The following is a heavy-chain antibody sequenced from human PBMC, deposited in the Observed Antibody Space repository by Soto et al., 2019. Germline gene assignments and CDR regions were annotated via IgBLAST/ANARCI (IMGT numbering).Heavy chain of an antibody. CDR1: CWSYSGYY. CDR2: INHSGRT. J-gene: IGHJ6*01. CDR3: ARSVLAVAVAYYYGMEV. Sequence: SVTLSLTCPAYCWSYSGYYWAWIRYPPGGGLEWIGEINHSGRTNYNPPLKSRVTISVDTSKNQFSVKLRSVTAADTAVYYCARSVLAVAVAYYYGMEVWGQGTTVT. V-gene: IGHV4-34*01. D-gene: IGHD6-19*01.